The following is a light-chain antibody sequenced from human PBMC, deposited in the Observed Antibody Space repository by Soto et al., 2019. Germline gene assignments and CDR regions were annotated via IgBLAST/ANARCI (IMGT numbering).Light chain of an antibody. Sequence: EIVLTQSPGTLSLSPGERATLSCRASQSVSSSYLAWYQQKPGQAPRLLIYGASSRATGIPDRFRGSESGTDFTLTTSRLEPEDFAVYYCQQYGSSPLRFGQGTKVEIK. V-gene: IGKV3-20*01. CDR2: GAS. CDR3: QQYGSSPLR. J-gene: IGKJ1*01. CDR1: QSVSSSY.